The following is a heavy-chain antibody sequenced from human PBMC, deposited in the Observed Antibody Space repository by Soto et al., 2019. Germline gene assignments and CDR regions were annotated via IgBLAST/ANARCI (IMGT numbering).Heavy chain of an antibody. J-gene: IGHJ4*02. D-gene: IGHD6-6*01. V-gene: IGHV1-24*01. CDR2: FDPEDGET. Sequence: ASVKVSCKVSGYTLTELSMHWVRQAPGKGLEWMGGFDPEDGETIYAQKFQGRVTMTEDTSTDTAYLELSSLRSEDTAVFYCATGYSSSFGYFDYWGQGTLVTAPQ. CDR1: GYTLTELS. CDR3: ATGYSSSFGYFDY.